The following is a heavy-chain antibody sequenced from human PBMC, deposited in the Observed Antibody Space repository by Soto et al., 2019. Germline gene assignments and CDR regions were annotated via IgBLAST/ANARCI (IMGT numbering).Heavy chain of an antibody. CDR1: GYTFTGYY. CDR3: AREGCSGGSCYPYYYYYGVDV. Sequence: ASVKVSCKASGYTFTGYYMHWVRQAPGQGLEWMGWINPNSGGTNYAQKFQGWVTMTRDTSISTAYMELSRLRSDDTAVYYCAREGCSGGSCYPYYYYYGVDVWGQGTTVTVSS. D-gene: IGHD2-15*01. V-gene: IGHV1-2*04. CDR2: INPNSGGT. J-gene: IGHJ6*02.